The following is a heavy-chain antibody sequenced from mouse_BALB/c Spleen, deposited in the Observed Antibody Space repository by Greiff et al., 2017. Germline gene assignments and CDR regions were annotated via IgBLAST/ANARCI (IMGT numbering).Heavy chain of an antibody. D-gene: IGHD2-4*01. CDR3: ARGYDYHFDY. Sequence: LEWVATISSGGSYTYYPDSVKGRFTISRDNAKNTLYLQMSSLKSEDTAMYYCARGYDYHFDYWGQGTTLTVSS. CDR2: ISSGGSYT. J-gene: IGHJ2*01. V-gene: IGHV5-6*01.